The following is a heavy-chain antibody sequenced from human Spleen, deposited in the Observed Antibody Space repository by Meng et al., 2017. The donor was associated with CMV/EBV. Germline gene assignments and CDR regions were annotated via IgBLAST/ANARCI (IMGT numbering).Heavy chain of an antibody. J-gene: IGHJ5*02. CDR3: ARDSGIAVAGWFDP. Sequence: ASVKVSCKASGYTFTSYYMHWVRQAPGQGLEWMGIINPSGGSTSYAQKFQGRVTMTRDTSTSTAYMELSRLRSDDTAVYYCARDSGIAVAGWFDPWGQGTLVTVSS. CDR1: GYTFTSYY. CDR2: INPSGGST. D-gene: IGHD6-19*01. V-gene: IGHV1-46*01.